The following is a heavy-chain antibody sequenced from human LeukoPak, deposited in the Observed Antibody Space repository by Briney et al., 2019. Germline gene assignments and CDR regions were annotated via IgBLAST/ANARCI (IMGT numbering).Heavy chain of an antibody. D-gene: IGHD3-10*01. CDR3: AKSMVRGVIDY. CDR1: GFTFSSYG. J-gene: IGHJ4*02. V-gene: IGHV3-23*01. CDR2: ISGSGGST. Sequence: GGTLRLSCAASGFTFSSYGMSWVRQAPGKGLEGVSAISGSGGSTYYADSVKGRFTISRDNSKNTLYLQMNSLRAEDTAVYYCAKSMVRGVIDYWGQGTLVTVSS.